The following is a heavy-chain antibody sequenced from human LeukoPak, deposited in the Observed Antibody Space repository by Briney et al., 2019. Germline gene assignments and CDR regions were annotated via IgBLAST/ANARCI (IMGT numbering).Heavy chain of an antibody. CDR1: GFTFSSYA. CDR3: ARGRYCSSTSCYPLTYYGMDV. CDR2: ISYDGSNK. Sequence: GGSLRLSCAASGFTFSSYAMHWVRQAPGKGLERVAVISYDGSNKYYADSVKGRFTISRDNSKNTLYLQMNSLRAEDTVVYYCARGRYCSSTSCYPLTYYGMDVWGKGTTVTVSS. V-gene: IGHV3-30*04. D-gene: IGHD2-2*01. J-gene: IGHJ6*04.